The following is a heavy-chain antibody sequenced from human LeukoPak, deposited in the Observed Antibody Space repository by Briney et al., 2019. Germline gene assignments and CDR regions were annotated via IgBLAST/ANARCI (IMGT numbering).Heavy chain of an antibody. D-gene: IGHD3-9*01. CDR1: GYTFTTYG. J-gene: IGHJ4*02. CDR3: ARGDVLRYFDWSQGYFDY. V-gene: IGHV1-18*01. Sequence: ASVKVSCKASGYTFTTYGISWVRQAPGQGLECMGWINPYNGNTNYAQKLQGRVTMTTDTSTSTAYMELRSLRSDDTAVYYCARGDVLRYFDWSQGYFDYWGQGTLVTVSS. CDR2: INPYNGNT.